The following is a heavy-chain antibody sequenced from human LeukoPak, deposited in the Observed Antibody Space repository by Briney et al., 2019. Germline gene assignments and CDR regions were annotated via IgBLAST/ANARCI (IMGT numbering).Heavy chain of an antibody. J-gene: IGHJ3*02. CDR3: ARHPLGSSWYEGAFDI. D-gene: IGHD6-13*01. CDR1: GYSICSGYY. V-gene: IGHV4-38-2*01. CDR2: IYHSGST. Sequence: SETLSLTCAVSGYSICSGYYWGWIRQPPGKGLEWIGSIYHSGSTYYNPSLKSRVTISVDTSKNQFSLKLSSVTAADTAVYYCARHPLGSSWYEGAFDIWGQGTMVTVSS.